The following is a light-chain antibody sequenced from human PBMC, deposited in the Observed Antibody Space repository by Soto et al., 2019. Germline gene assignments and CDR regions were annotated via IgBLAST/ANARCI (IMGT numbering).Light chain of an antibody. Sequence: DIQMTQSPSTLSASVGDRVTITCRASQSITDWLAWYQQKPGKAPKFLIYKASNLEGGVPSRFSGSGSGTEFTLTISSVQPDDFATYYCQYSDDYSWTFVQGTKVEIK. CDR1: QSITDW. J-gene: IGKJ1*01. CDR3: QYSDDYSWT. V-gene: IGKV1-5*03. CDR2: KAS.